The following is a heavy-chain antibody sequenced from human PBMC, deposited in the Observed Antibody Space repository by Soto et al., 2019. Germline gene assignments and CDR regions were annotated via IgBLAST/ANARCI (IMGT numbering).Heavy chain of an antibody. CDR1: GFTFRGYW. CDR3: AKGDMYNSDHLYY. D-gene: IGHD6-25*01. CDR2: INSDGSDI. J-gene: IGHJ4*02. V-gene: IGHV3-74*01. Sequence: GGSLRLSCAASGFTFRGYWMYWVRQAPGKGLVWVSRINSDGSDISYADSVKGRFTISRDNAKNTLYLQMNTLGAGDTAVYYCAKGDMYNSDHLYYWSLGTLVTVS.